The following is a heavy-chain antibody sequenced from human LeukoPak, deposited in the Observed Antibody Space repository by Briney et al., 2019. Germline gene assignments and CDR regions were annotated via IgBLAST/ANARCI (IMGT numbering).Heavy chain of an antibody. J-gene: IGHJ4*02. CDR1: GLTFSTSG. Sequence: GGSLRLSCTASGLTFSTSGFNWVRQAPGKGLEWVASIGATGSDRYHADSIKGRFTISRDNANNFLYLQMNSLRAEDTAVYYCATETNGRHYDYWGQGTLLTVSS. V-gene: IGHV3-21*06. CDR2: IGATGSDR. D-gene: IGHD1-14*01. CDR3: ATETNGRHYDY.